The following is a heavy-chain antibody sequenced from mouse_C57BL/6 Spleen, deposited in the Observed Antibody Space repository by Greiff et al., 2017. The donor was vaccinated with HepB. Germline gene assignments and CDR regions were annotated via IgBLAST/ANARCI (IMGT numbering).Heavy chain of an antibody. V-gene: IGHV1-26*01. CDR1: GYTFTDYY. CDR2: INPNNGGT. Sequence: VQLQHSGPELVKPGASVKISCKASGYTFTDYYMNWVKQSPGKSLEWIGDINPNNGGTSYNQKVKGKATLTVDKSSSTAYMELRSLASEDSAVYYCARGEGLLIYYYAIDYWGQGTSVTVSS. J-gene: IGHJ4*01. CDR3: ARGEGLLIYYYAIDY. D-gene: IGHD2-10*01.